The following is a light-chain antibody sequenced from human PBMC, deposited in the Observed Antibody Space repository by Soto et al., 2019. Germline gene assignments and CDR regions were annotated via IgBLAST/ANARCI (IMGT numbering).Light chain of an antibody. CDR3: CSYAGSYTSPYV. Sequence: QSALAQPRSVSGSPGQSVTISCTGTNSEVGGYNYVSWYQQHPGKAPKLMIYDVSKRPSGVPDRFSGSKSGNTASLTISGLQAEDEADYYCCSYAGSYTSPYVFGTGTKSPS. J-gene: IGLJ1*01. CDR1: NSEVGGYNY. V-gene: IGLV2-11*01. CDR2: DVS.